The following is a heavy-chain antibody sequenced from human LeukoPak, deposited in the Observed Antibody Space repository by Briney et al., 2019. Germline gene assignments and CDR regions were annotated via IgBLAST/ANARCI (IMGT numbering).Heavy chain of an antibody. CDR1: GFTFSSYW. Sequence: GGSLRLSCVASGFTFSSYWMHWVRQAPGKGLVWVSAITGGGSGIYYADSMKSRFTISRDNSKNTLYLQINSLRAADTAVYYCAKWGDYDVLTGYYVSDYWGQGPLVTVSS. V-gene: IGHV3-23*01. CDR3: AKWGDYDVLTGYYVSDY. J-gene: IGHJ4*02. D-gene: IGHD3-9*01. CDR2: ITGGGSGI.